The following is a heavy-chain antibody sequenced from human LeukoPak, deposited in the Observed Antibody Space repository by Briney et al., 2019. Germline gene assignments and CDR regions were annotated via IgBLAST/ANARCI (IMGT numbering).Heavy chain of an antibody. Sequence: SETLSLTCSVSDGSITDSLYYWGWLRQPPGEGLEWIGALSYGGSAYYNPSLNGRVTISGDTSRTPISLNLNSVTAADTAVYYCARFRFGTMLFIWGQGTLVTVSS. CDR1: DGSITDSLYY. CDR3: ARFRFGTMLFI. J-gene: IGHJ4*02. CDR2: LSYGGSA. D-gene: IGHD1-7*01. V-gene: IGHV4-39*07.